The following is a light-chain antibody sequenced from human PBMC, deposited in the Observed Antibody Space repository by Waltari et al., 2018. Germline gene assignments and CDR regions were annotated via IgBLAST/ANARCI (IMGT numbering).Light chain of an antibody. CDR3: CSYVCSVTFGVV. CDR2: EVN. V-gene: IGLV2-23*02. CDR1: SSDVGSYNL. J-gene: IGLJ2*01. Sequence: QSALTQPASVSGSPGQSITISCTGTSSDVGSYNLVSWYQQHPGQAPKLMIFEVNKRPSWLSIRCSCSKSGNTVSLTISGLQAEDEADYYCCSYVCSVTFGVVFGGGTKLTVL.